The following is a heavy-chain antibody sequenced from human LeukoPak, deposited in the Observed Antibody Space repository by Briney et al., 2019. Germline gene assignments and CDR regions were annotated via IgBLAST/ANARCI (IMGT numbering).Heavy chain of an antibody. V-gene: IGHV1-8*01. CDR3: ARVIRRLGYYFDY. J-gene: IGHJ4*02. D-gene: IGHD3-9*01. CDR2: MNPNSGNT. CDR1: GYTFTSYD. Sequence: GASVKISCKASGYTFTSYDINWVRQATGQGLEWMGWMNPNSGNTGYAQKFQGRVTMTRNTSISTAYMELSSLRSEDTAVYYCARVIRRLGYYFDYWGQGTLVTVSS.